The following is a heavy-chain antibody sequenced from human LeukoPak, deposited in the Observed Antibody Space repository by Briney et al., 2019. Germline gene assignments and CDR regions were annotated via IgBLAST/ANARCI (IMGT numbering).Heavy chain of an antibody. V-gene: IGHV3-7*01. J-gene: IGHJ3*02. Sequence: PGGSLRLSCAASGFTFSNYWITWVRQAPGKGLEWVANIKRDGTVEYYVDSVKGRFTISRDNTKNSLYLQMNSLRAEDTAVYYCARDSNPQHSGYYYDAFDMWGQGTMVTVSS. CDR2: IKRDGTVE. CDR1: GFTFSNYW. CDR3: ARDSNPQHSGYYYDAFDM. D-gene: IGHD3-22*01.